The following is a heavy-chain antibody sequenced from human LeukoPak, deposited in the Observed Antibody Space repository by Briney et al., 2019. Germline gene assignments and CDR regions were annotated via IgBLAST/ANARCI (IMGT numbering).Heavy chain of an antibody. CDR3: ARDLVGTLDY. J-gene: IGHJ4*02. D-gene: IGHD1-1*01. CDR1: RFIFSNYL. Sequence: GGSLRLSCAVSRFIFSNYLMSWVRQAPGKGLEWVANMNQDGSEEYYLESVKGRFTISRDNAKNSLYLQMSSLRAEDTAVYYCARDLVGTLDYWGQGILVTVSS. CDR2: MNQDGSEE. V-gene: IGHV3-7*01.